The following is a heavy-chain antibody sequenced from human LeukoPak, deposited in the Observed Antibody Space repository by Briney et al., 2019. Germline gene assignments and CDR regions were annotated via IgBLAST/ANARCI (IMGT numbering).Heavy chain of an antibody. CDR1: GLTFSNYW. V-gene: IGHV3-7*03. CDR3: AREDDSSGYYLGAFDI. CDR2: IKQDGSEK. J-gene: IGHJ3*02. D-gene: IGHD3-22*01. Sequence: GGSLRLSCAASGLTFSNYWMSWVRQGPGKGLEWVANIKQDGSEKYYIDSVKGRFTISRDNAKNSLYLQMNSLRAEDTALYYCAREDDSSGYYLGAFDIWGQGTMVTVSS.